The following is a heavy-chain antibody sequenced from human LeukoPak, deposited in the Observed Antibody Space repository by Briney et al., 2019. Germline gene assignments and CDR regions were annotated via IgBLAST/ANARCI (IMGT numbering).Heavy chain of an antibody. Sequence: GGSLRLSCAASGLTFSNYWMDWVRQAPGKGLEWVANIKQDGSEKNYVDSVKGRFIISRDNSKNTLYLQMNSLRAEDTAVYYCAKDSSVTTYDYWGQGTLVTVSS. J-gene: IGHJ4*02. D-gene: IGHD4-17*01. CDR3: AKDSSVTTYDY. CDR1: GLTFSNYW. CDR2: IKQDGSEK. V-gene: IGHV3-7*03.